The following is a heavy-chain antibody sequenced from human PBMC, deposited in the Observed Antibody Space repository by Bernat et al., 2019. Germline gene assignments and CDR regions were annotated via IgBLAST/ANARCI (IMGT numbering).Heavy chain of an antibody. V-gene: IGHV3-21*01. CDR1: GFIFSSYS. D-gene: IGHD1-26*01. J-gene: IGHJ3*02. CDR3: ARALGVGVTRIGDVFDI. CDR2: ISSSSSYI. Sequence: EVQLVESGGGLVKPGGSLRLSCAASGFIFSSYSMNWVRQAPGKGLEWVSSISSSSSYIYYADSMKGRFTISRDNAKNSLYLQMNSLRAEDTDVYYCARALGVGVTRIGDVFDIWGQGTMVTVSS.